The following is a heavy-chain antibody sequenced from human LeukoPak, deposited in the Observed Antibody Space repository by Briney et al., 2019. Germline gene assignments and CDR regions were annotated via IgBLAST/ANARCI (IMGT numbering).Heavy chain of an antibody. J-gene: IGHJ4*02. CDR1: GFTFSSNA. V-gene: IGHV3-23*01. CDR2: IRGSGSST. Sequence: GGSLRLSCAASGFTFSSNAMSRVRQAPGKGLEWVSAIRGSGSSTYYADSVKGRFTISRDNSENTLYLQMNSLRAEDTAVYYCAKVRSDYYDILTGNYNPLFDYWGQGTLVTVSS. CDR3: AKVRSDYYDILTGNYNPLFDY. D-gene: IGHD3-9*01.